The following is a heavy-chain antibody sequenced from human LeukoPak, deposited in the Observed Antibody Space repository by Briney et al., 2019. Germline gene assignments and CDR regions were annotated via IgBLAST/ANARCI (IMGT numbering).Heavy chain of an antibody. CDR1: GYTFTSYD. J-gene: IGHJ4*02. CDR3: ATYGYISGWYSNY. Sequence: GASVKVSCKSSGYTFTSYDINWVRQATGQGLEWMGWVNPSSGNTGYAQKFQGRVTMTRNTSISTAYMELSSLRSEDTAVYYCATYGYISGWYSNYRGQGSLVTVSS. V-gene: IGHV1-8*01. CDR2: VNPSSGNT. D-gene: IGHD6-19*01.